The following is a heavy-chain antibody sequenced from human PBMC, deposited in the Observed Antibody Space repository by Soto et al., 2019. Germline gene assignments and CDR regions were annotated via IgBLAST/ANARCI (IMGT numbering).Heavy chain of an antibody. J-gene: IGHJ6*02. CDR2: IYGTGNT. CDR1: GGSITSSFY. Sequence: QLQLQESGPGLVKPSETLSLSCTVSGGSITSSFYWGWIRQPPGKGLEWMGSIYGTGNTYYNPSLXXRVTISADTSKNQFSLNLISVTAADTAVYYCRSSSRYSTDVWGQGATVTVSS. CDR3: RSSSRYSTDV. D-gene: IGHD6-13*01. V-gene: IGHV4-39*01.